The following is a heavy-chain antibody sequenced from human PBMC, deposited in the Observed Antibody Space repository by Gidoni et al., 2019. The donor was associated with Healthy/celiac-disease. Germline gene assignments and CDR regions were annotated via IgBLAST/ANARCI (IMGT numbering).Heavy chain of an antibody. CDR2: IYYSGSN. V-gene: IGHV4-59*08. Sequence: QVQLQESGPGLVKPSETLSLTCTVSGGSISSYYWSWIRQPPGKGLEWIGYIYYSGSNNYNPALKRRVTISVDTSKNQFSRKLSSVTAADTAVYYCARHRDVDAFDIWGQGTMVTVSS. CDR3: ARHRDVDAFDI. J-gene: IGHJ3*02. CDR1: GGSISSYY.